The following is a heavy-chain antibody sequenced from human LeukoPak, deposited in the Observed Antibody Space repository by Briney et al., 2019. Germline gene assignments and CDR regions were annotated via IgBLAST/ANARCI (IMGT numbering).Heavy chain of an antibody. J-gene: IGHJ3*02. CDR2: ISGSDGST. CDR1: GFTFSSYA. D-gene: IGHD6-6*01. CDR3: ARGPSIAARYDAFDI. V-gene: IGHV3-23*01. Sequence: PGGSLRLSCAASGFTFSSYAMSWVRQAPGKGLEWVSGISGSDGSTYYADSVKGRFTISRDNSKNTLYLQMNSLRAEDTAVYYCARGPSIAARYDAFDIWGQGTMVTVSS.